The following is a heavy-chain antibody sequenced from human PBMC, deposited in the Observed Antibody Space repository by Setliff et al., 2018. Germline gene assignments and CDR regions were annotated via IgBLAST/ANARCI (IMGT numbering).Heavy chain of an antibody. CDR1: GVSISSYY. D-gene: IGHD3-3*01. J-gene: IGHJ6*02. CDR3: ARLSWNGLRYYGLDV. V-gene: IGHV4-59*01. CDR2: IQKSGST. Sequence: SETLSLTCNVSGVSISSYYWSWIRQPPGKGLESIGNIQKSGSTNYNPSLMSRVSISVDTSKNQFSLKLRSVTAADTAVYYCARLSWNGLRYYGLDVWGRGTTVTVSS.